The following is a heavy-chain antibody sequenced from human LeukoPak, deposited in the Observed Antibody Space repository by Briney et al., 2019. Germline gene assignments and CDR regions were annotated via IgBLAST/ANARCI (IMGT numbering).Heavy chain of an antibody. D-gene: IGHD3-22*01. CDR2: LNPSGGST. Sequence: ASVKVSCKASGYTFTSYYMHWVRQAPGQGLEWMGILNPSGGSTSYTQKFQGRVTITRDTSASTAYMELSSLRSEDTAVYYCARKGYDSSGYYKSNYFDYWGQGTLVTVSS. CDR3: ARKGYDSSGYYKSNYFDY. V-gene: IGHV1-46*01. CDR1: GYTFTSYY. J-gene: IGHJ4*02.